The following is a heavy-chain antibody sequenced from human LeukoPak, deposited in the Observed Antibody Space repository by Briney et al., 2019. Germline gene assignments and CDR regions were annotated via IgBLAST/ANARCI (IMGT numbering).Heavy chain of an antibody. CDR1: GFTFRRYG. CDR3: ARDLSVGATPYFDY. CDR2: LSGSGGNT. V-gene: IGHV3-23*01. Sequence: GGSLRLSCAASGFTFRRYGMSWVRQAPGKGLEWVSALSGSGGNTFYADSVKGRFTISRDNSKNTLYLQMNSLRAEDTAVYYCARDLSVGATPYFDYWGQGTLVTVSS. D-gene: IGHD1-26*01. J-gene: IGHJ4*02.